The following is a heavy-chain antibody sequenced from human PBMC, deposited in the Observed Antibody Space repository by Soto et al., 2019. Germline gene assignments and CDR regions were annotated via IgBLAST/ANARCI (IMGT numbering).Heavy chain of an antibody. CDR3: ARGIVVVPAAIRYMDV. CDR2: IKQDGSEK. V-gene: IGHV3-7*04. J-gene: IGHJ6*03. D-gene: IGHD2-2*02. Sequence: EVQLVESGGGLVKPGGSLRLSCAASGFTFSNAWMSWVRQAPGKGLEWVAKIKQDGSEKYYVDSVKGRFTISRDNAKNSLYLQMNSLRAEDTAVYYCARGIVVVPAAIRYMDVWGKGTTVTVSS. CDR1: GFTFSNAW.